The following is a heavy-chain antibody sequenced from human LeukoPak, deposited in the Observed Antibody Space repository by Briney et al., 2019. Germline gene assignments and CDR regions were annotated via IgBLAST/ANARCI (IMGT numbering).Heavy chain of an antibody. Sequence: SQTLSLTCTVSGGSISSGDYYWSWIRHPPGKGLEWIGYIYYSGSTYYNPSLKSRVTISVDTSKNQFSLKLSSVTAADTAVYYCAREPPGPGGFNWFDPWGQGTLVTVSS. CDR2: IYYSGST. J-gene: IGHJ5*02. CDR3: AREPPGPGGFNWFDP. CDR1: GGSISSGDYY. V-gene: IGHV4-30-4*01. D-gene: IGHD2-15*01.